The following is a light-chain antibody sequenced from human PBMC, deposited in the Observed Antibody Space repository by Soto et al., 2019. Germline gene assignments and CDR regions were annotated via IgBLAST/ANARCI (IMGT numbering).Light chain of an antibody. J-gene: IGLJ1*01. V-gene: IGLV2-14*01. CDR2: DVI. CDR3: SSYTRSSISV. CDR1: SSDVGGYDY. Sequence: QSVLTQPASVSGSPGQSITISRTGTSSDVGGYDYVSWYQQHPGKAPTLLIYDVINRPSGVSFRFSGSKSGNTASLTISGLQAEDEAEYYCSSYTRSSISVFGTGTKVTVL.